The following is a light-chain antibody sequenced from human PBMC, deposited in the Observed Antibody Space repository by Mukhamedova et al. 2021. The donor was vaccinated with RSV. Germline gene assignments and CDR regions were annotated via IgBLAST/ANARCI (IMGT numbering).Light chain of an antibody. V-gene: IGKV1-39*01. CDR3: QQSYSVPLT. CDR2: FAS. J-gene: IGKJ4*01. Sequence: WYQRRVHGQAPNLLIYFASSLHSGVPSRFSGGGSGTDFTFTISSLQPEDFATYYCQQSYSVPLTFGGGTKVDIK.